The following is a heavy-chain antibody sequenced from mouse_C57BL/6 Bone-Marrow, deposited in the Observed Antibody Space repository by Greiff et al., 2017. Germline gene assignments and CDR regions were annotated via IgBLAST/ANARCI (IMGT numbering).Heavy chain of an antibody. J-gene: IGHJ1*03. CDR1: GYSITSGYY. V-gene: IGHV3-6*01. Sequence: EVHLVESGPGLVKPSQSLSLTCSVTGYSITSGYYWNWIRQFPGNKLEWMGYISYDGSNNYNPSLKNRISITRDTSKNQFFLKLNSVTTEDTATYYCARDNIYYDYDGYFDVWGTGTTVTVSS. CDR2: ISYDGSN. D-gene: IGHD2-4*01. CDR3: ARDNIYYDYDGYFDV.